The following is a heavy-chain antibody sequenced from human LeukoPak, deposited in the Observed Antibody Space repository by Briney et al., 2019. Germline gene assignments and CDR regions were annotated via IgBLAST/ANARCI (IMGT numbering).Heavy chain of an antibody. V-gene: IGHV4-34*01. CDR1: GGSFSGYY. Sequence: PSETLSLTCAVYGGSFSGYYWSWIRQPPGKGLEWIGEINHSGSTNYNPSLKSRVTISVDTSKNQFSLKLSSVTAADTAVYYCARGRGLAVATTNWFDPWGQGTLVTVSS. CDR3: ARGRGLAVATTNWFDP. J-gene: IGHJ5*02. D-gene: IGHD2-15*01. CDR2: INHSGST.